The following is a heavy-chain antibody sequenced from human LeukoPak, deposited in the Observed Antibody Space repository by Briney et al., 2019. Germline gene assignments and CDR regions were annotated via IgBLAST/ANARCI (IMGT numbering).Heavy chain of an antibody. CDR2: IGGSGGST. CDR3: ARDPSGGSVWYFDL. CDR1: EFIVSTYV. D-gene: IGHD2-15*01. J-gene: IGHJ2*01. Sequence: GGSLRLSCAASEFIVSTYVMSWVRQAPGKGLEWVSSIGGSGGSTYYADSVKGRFTISRDNSKNTLYLQMNSLRAEDTAVYYCARDPSGGSVWYFDLWGRGTLVTVSS. V-gene: IGHV3-23*01.